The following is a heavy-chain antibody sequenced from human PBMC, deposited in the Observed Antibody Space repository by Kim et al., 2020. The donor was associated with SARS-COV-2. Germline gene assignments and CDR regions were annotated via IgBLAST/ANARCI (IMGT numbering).Heavy chain of an antibody. V-gene: IGHV3-23*01. D-gene: IGHD1-26*01. J-gene: IGHJ6*02. Sequence: GGSLRLSCEASGFSFNNYAMNWVRQAPGKGLEWVSTISASGGSTYYADFAKGRFTISRDNSKNTFYLQMNTLRAEDTALYYCSKNVGVPGSSTYGMDVWGHGTTVTVSS. CDR3: SKNVGVPGSSTYGMDV. CDR1: GFSFNNYA. CDR2: ISASGGST.